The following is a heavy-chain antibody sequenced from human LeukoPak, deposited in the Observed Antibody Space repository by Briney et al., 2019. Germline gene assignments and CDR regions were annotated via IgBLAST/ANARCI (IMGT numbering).Heavy chain of an antibody. CDR3: ARIGYGGNAFDY. D-gene: IGHD4-23*01. Sequence: ASVKVSCTASGGTFSSYAISWVRQAPGQGLEWMGRIIPILGIANYAQKFQGRVTITADKSTSTAYMELSSLRSEDTAVYYCARIGYGGNAFDYWGQGTLVTVSS. CDR1: GGTFSSYA. CDR2: IIPILGIA. J-gene: IGHJ4*02. V-gene: IGHV1-69*04.